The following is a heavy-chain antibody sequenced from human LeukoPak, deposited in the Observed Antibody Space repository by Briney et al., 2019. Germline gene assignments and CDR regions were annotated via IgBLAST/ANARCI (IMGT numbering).Heavy chain of an antibody. CDR1: GYTFTGYY. CDR2: INPNSGGT. D-gene: IGHD6-13*01. J-gene: IGHJ5*02. Sequence: VSVKVSCKASGYTFTGYYMHWVRQAPGQGLEWMGWINPNSGGTNYAQKFQGRVTMTRDTSISTAYMELSRLRSDDTAVYYCARRIAAAGNNWFDPWGQGTLVTVSS. CDR3: ARRIAAAGNNWFDP. V-gene: IGHV1-2*02.